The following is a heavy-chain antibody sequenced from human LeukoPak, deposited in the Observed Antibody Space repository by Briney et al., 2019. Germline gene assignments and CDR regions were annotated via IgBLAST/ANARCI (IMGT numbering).Heavy chain of an antibody. D-gene: IGHD3-22*01. Sequence: ASVKVSCKASGGTFSSYAISWVRQAPGQGLEWMGGIIPIFGTAHYAQKFQGRVTITADESTSTAYMELSSLRSEDTAVYYCASSSGYSLYYYYYGMDVWGQGTTVTVSS. J-gene: IGHJ6*02. CDR2: IIPIFGTA. CDR1: GGTFSSYA. CDR3: ASSSGYSLYYYYYGMDV. V-gene: IGHV1-69*13.